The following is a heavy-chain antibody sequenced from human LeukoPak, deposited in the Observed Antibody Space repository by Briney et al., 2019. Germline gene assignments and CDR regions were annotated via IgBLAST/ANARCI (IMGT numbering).Heavy chain of an antibody. CDR2: INHSGST. V-gene: IGHV4-34*01. CDR1: GGSFSGYC. J-gene: IGHJ4*02. CDR3: ARHQSHPWGTLDY. D-gene: IGHD7-27*01. Sequence: SETLSLTCAVYGGSFSGYCWSWIRQPPGKGLEWIGEINHSGSTNYNPSLKSRVTISVDTSKNQFSLKLSSVTAADTAVYYCARHQSHPWGTLDYWGQGTLVTVSS.